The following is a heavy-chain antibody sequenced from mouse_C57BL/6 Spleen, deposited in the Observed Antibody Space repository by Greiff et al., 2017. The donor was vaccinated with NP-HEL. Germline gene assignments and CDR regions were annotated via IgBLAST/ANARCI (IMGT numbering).Heavy chain of an antibody. Sequence: QVQLQQSGAELVKPGASVKISCKAPGYAFSSYWMNWVKQRPGKGLEWIGQIYPGDGDTNYNGKFKGKATLTADKSSSTAYMQRSSLTSEDSAVYFCARGGLYYEWYYWGQGTTLTVSS. D-gene: IGHD2-4*01. CDR2: IYPGDGDT. V-gene: IGHV1-80*01. CDR1: GYAFSSYW. J-gene: IGHJ2*01. CDR3: ARGGLYYEWYY.